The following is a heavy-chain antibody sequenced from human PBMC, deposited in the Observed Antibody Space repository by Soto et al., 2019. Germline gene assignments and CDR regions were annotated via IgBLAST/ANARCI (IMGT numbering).Heavy chain of an antibody. Sequence: SETLSLTCAVYGGSFSGYYWSWIRQPPGKGLEWIGEINHSGSTNYNPSLKSRVTISVGTSKNQFSLKLSSVTAADTAKYFCAREGNLGRWLQPLDFWGQGTLVTVSS. V-gene: IGHV4-34*01. CDR1: GGSFSGYY. CDR3: AREGNLGRWLQPLDF. CDR2: INHSGST. D-gene: IGHD5-12*01. J-gene: IGHJ4*02.